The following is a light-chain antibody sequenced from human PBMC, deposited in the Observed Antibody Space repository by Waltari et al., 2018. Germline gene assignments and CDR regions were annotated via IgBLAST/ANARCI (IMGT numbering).Light chain of an antibody. CDR1: QSVSSS. J-gene: IGKJ1*01. Sequence: EIVMTQSPAILSVSPGERATLSCRASQSVSSSLAWYQQKPGQAPRLLIYGASTRATGVPARFSGSGSGTDFTLTIIRLEPEDFAVYYCQHYGTSPRTFGQGTKVEL. CDR3: QHYGTSPRT. V-gene: IGKV3-15*01. CDR2: GAS.